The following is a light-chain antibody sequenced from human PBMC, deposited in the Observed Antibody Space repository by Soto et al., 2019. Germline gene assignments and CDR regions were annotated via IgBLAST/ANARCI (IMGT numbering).Light chain of an antibody. J-gene: IGKJ5*01. CDR2: GAA. CDR1: PSVSSNY. V-gene: IGKV3-20*01. CDR3: QQYGTSAQIT. Sequence: EIVLTQSPGTLSLSPGERATLSCMASPSVSSNYLAWYQQKPGQAPGLLIYGAASRATGIPDRFSGSWSWTYFTLTISSLEPEDLGMYDCQQYGTSAQITFGQGTRVEIE.